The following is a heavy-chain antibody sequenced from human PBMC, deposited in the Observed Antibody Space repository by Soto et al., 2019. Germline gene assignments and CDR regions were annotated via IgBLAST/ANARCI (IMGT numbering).Heavy chain of an antibody. CDR1: GGSISSGDYY. Sequence: QVQLQESGPGLVKPSQTLSLTCTVSGGSISSGDYYWSWIRQPPGKGLEWIGYIYYSGSTYYNPSLKSRVTISVDTSKTQFSLKLSSVTAADTAVYYCAVCIAVADPYWYFDLWGRGTLVTVSS. CDR3: AVCIAVADPYWYFDL. CDR2: IYYSGST. J-gene: IGHJ2*01. D-gene: IGHD6-19*01. V-gene: IGHV4-30-4*01.